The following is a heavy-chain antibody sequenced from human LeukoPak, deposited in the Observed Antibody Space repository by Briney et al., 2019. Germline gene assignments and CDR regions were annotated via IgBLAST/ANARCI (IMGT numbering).Heavy chain of an antibody. J-gene: IGHJ4*02. Sequence: GGSLRLSCAASGFTFSSYWMSWVRQAPGKGLEWVAVISYDGSNKYYADSVKGRFTISRDNSKNTLYLQMNSLRAEDTAVYYCAREAYYYDSSGPPADYWGQGTLVTVSS. CDR3: AREAYYYDSSGPPADY. D-gene: IGHD3-22*01. V-gene: IGHV3-30*03. CDR2: ISYDGSNK. CDR1: GFTFSSYW.